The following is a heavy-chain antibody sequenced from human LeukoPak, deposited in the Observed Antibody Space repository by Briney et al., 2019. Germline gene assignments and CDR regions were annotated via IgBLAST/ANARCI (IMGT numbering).Heavy chain of an antibody. Sequence: QTGGSLRPSCAPSGFTFSSYAMHWVRQAPGKGLAWVAGIWYDGSDTYYADSVKGRFTISRDNSKNTLYLQMTSLRDDDPAVYCCAKDAGYSYGTQTPPWYCDLWGRGTLVSVSS. CDR1: GFTFSSYA. D-gene: IGHD5-18*01. CDR3: AKDAGYSYGTQTPPWYCDL. CDR2: IWYDGSDT. V-gene: IGHV3-33*06. J-gene: IGHJ2*01.